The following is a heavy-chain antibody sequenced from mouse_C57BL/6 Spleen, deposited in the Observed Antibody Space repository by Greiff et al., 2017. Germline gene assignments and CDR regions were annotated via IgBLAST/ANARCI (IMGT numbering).Heavy chain of an antibody. CDR3: ARGVDCAMDY. CDR2: IYPGSGST. D-gene: IGHD1-1*02. V-gene: IGHV1-55*01. J-gene: IGHJ4*01. Sequence: QVQLQQPGAELVKPGASVKMSCKASGYTFTSYWITWVKQRPGQGLEWIGDIYPGSGSTNYNEKFKSKATLTVDTSSSTAYMPLSSLTSEASAVYYGARGVDCAMDYWGQGTSVTVSS. CDR1: GYTFTSYW.